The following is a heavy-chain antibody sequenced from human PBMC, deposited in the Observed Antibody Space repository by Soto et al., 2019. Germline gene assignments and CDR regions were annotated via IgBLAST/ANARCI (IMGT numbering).Heavy chain of an antibody. J-gene: IGHJ6*02. Sequence: GGSLRLSCAASGFTFGNYWMSWVRQAPGKGPEWFSYITSDSSTISYADSVKGRFTVSRDNAKNSLYLQMNSLRDEDTAVYYCARVGRGVYGMDVWGQGTSVTVSS. CDR3: ARVGRGVYGMDV. CDR1: GFTFGNYW. D-gene: IGHD2-8*01. V-gene: IGHV3-48*02. CDR2: ITSDSSTI.